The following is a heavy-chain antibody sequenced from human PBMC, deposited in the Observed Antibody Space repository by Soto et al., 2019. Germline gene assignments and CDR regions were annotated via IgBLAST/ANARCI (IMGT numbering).Heavy chain of an antibody. CDR3: AKVPVGGTGRFDY. CDR1: GFTFSNYA. V-gene: IGHV3-23*01. D-gene: IGHD1-26*01. Sequence: EVQLLESGGGLVQPGGSLRLSCAGSGFTFSNYAMSWVRQAPGKGLAWVSAISGSGGSTYYADSVKGRFTISRDNSKNTLYLQMNGLRAEDTALYYCAKVPVGGTGRFDYWGQGTLVTVSS. J-gene: IGHJ4*02. CDR2: ISGSGGST.